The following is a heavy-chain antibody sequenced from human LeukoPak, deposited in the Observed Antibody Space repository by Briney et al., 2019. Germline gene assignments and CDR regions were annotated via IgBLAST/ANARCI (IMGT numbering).Heavy chain of an antibody. CDR1: GYTFTDYY. V-gene: IGHV1-2*02. CDR3: ARRRYGSGGEFDY. J-gene: IGHJ4*02. D-gene: IGHD3-10*01. Sequence: WASVKVSCQASGYTFTDYYIHWVRQAPGQGLEWMGWINPNSGGTNYAQKFQGRVTMTRDTSISTAYMELSRLKSDDTAVYYCARRRYGSGGEFDYWGQGTLVTVSS. CDR2: INPNSGGT.